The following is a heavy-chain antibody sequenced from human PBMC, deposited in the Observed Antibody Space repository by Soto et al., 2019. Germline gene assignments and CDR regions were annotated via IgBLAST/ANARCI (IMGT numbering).Heavy chain of an antibody. CDR3: ARPKRSGYDRGDSYYHTMDV. D-gene: IGHD3-3*01. V-gene: IGHV1-69*06. Sequence: QVQLVQSGTEVKKSGSSVKVSCKASGGTSSNFVITWVRQVPGQGLEWLGGILPMVGAVKYARKFQDRLPITADRSTKSGPMELGSLRSEDTAVYYCARPKRSGYDRGDSYYHTMDVWGHGTTVTVS. J-gene: IGHJ6*02. CDR2: ILPMVGAV. CDR1: GGTSSNFV.